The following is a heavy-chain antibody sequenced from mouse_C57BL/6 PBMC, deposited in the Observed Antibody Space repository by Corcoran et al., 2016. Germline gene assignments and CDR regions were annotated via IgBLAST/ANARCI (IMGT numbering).Heavy chain of an antibody. CDR1: GYTFTTYG. CDR2: INTYSGVP. Sequence: QIQLVQSGPELKKPGETVKISSKASGYTFTTYGMNWVKQAPGKGLKWIGWINTYSGVPTYADDFKGRFAFSLETSASTAYLQINNLKNEDTATYFCARSSTVVDSFAYWGQGTLVTVSA. CDR3: ARSSTVVDSFAY. J-gene: IGHJ3*01. D-gene: IGHD1-1*01. V-gene: IGHV9-3*01.